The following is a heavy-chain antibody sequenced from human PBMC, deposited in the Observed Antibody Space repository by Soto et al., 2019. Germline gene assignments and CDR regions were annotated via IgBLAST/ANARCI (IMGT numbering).Heavy chain of an antibody. CDR1: GYSFTSYW. V-gene: IGHV5-51*01. D-gene: IGHD1-1*01. Sequence: GESLKISCKGSGYSFTSYWIGWVRQMPGKGLEWVGIIYPANSDTXYNPSFQGHVTISADKSTTPAYLQWSSLKASDTAMYYCARGPTPLFDHGGQGTLVTVSS. CDR3: ARGPTPLFDH. CDR2: IYPANSDT. J-gene: IGHJ4*02.